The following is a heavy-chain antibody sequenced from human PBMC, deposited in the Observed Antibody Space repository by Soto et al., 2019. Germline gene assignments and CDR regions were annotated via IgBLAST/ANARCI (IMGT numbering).Heavy chain of an antibody. Sequence: QVQLVESGGGVVQTGRSLRLSCAASGFTFSSYAMHWVRQAPGKGLEWVAVISYDGSNEYYADSVEGRFTISRDNSKNTLYLQMNSLRAEDTAVYYCARALRGDCHWGQGTLVTVSS. CDR1: GFTFSSYA. D-gene: IGHD2-21*02. J-gene: IGHJ4*02. CDR2: ISYDGSNE. V-gene: IGHV3-30-3*01. CDR3: ARALRGDCH.